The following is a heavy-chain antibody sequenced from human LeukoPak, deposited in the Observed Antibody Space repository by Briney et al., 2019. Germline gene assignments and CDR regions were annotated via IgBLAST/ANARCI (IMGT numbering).Heavy chain of an antibody. D-gene: IGHD5-12*01. Sequence: PGGSLRLSCAASGFTFSSYSMNWVRQAPGKGLEWVSSISSSSSYIYYADSVKGRFTISRDNAKNSLYLQMNSLRAEDTAVYYCARDRYSGYDYYYYYGMDVWGQGTTVTVSS. V-gene: IGHV3-21*01. CDR3: ARDRYSGYDYYYYYGMDV. CDR1: GFTFSSYS. CDR2: ISSSSSYI. J-gene: IGHJ6*02.